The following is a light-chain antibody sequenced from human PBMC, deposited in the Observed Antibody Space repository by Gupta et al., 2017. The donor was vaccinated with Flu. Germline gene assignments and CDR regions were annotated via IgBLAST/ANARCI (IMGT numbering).Light chain of an antibody. CDR3: KRSTHPWS. CDR2: EGS. V-gene: IGKV2-30*01. CDR1: QSLVYKNGINY. J-gene: IGKJ2*04. Sequence: ICCRSSQSLVYKNGINYLNWLQQRPDQSQRRLIYEGSKRDCGVPDRFSGSGRGTDFTLKISWGEDEDVGVYYGKRSTHPWSFGQGTRLEI.